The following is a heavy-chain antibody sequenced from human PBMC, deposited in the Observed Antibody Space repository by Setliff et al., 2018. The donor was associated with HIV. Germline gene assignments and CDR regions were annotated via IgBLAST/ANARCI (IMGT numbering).Heavy chain of an antibody. CDR1: GGSISSGDYF. D-gene: IGHD7-27*01. CDR2: IYYSGST. CDR3: ARDLSPDLGYFDY. J-gene: IGHJ4*02. Sequence: SENLSLTCTVSGGSISSGDYFWSWIRQHPGKGLEWIGYIYYSGSTYYSPSLKSRVTISVDTSKNQFSLKLSSVTAADTAVYYCARDLSPDLGYFDYWGQGTLVTVSS. V-gene: IGHV4-31*03.